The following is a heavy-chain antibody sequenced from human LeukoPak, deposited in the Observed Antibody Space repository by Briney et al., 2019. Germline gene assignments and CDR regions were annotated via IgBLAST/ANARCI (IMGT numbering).Heavy chain of an antibody. J-gene: IGHJ3*02. CDR2: ISGSGGST. Sequence: HPGGSLRLSCAASGFTFSSYAMSWVRQAPGKGLEWVSAISGSGGSTYYADSVKGRFTISRDNSKNTLYLQMNSLRAEDTAVYYCAKDLSPTLERGDAFDIWGQGTMVTVSS. CDR1: GFTFSSYA. V-gene: IGHV3-23*01. CDR3: AKDLSPTLERGDAFDI. D-gene: IGHD2-15*01.